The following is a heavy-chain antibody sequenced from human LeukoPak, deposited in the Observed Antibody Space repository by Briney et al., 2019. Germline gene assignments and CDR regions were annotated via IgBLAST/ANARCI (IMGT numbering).Heavy chain of an antibody. CDR1: GVSVSSGSYY. J-gene: IGHJ4*02. Sequence: MTSETLSLTCTVSGVSVSSGSYYWSWIRQPPGKGLEWIGYIYYSGSANYNPSLKSRVTISLDTSKNQFSLKLSSVTAADTAVYYCARIYSRGFDYWGQGTLVTVSS. D-gene: IGHD5-18*01. CDR2: IYYSGSA. V-gene: IGHV4-61*01. CDR3: ARIYSRGFDY.